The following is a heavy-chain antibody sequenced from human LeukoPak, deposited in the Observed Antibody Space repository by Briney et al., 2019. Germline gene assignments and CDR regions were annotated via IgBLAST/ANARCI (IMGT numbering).Heavy chain of an antibody. CDR1: GFTFSSYA. J-gene: IGHJ4*02. D-gene: IGHD3-22*01. CDR2: ISYDGSNK. V-gene: IGHV3-30-3*01. CDR3: ARGNYDSSGYYYSAFDY. Sequence: GGSLRLSCAASGFTFSSYAMHWVRQAPGKGLEWVAVISYDGSNKYYADSVKGRFTISRDNSKNTLYLQMNSLRAEDTAVYYCARGNYDSSGYYYSAFDYWGQGTLVTVSS.